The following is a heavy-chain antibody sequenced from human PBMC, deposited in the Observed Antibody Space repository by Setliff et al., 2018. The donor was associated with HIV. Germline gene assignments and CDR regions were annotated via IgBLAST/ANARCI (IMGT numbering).Heavy chain of an antibody. V-gene: IGHV4-38-2*01. CDR3: ARNRVPSSL. J-gene: IGHJ4*02. D-gene: IGHD3-10*01. CDR2: IYYTGST. CDR1: GYSISSGYY. Sequence: SETLSLTCAVSGYSISSGYYWSWIRQPPGKGLEWIGSIYYTGSTDYNPSLMSRVTISLDTPKNQFSLKLNHVIAADTAVYYCARNRVPSSLWGQGTLVTVSS.